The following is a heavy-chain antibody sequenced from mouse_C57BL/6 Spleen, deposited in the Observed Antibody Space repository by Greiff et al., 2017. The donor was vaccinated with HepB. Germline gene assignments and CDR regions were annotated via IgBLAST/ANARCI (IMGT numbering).Heavy chain of an antibody. CDR1: GYTFTDYE. CDR3: TGYYWFAD. Sequence: VQLQQSGAELVRPGASVTLSCKASGYTFTDYEMHWVKQTPVHGLEWIGAIDPETGGTAYNQKFKGKAILTADKSSSTAYMELRSLTSEDSAVYYCTGYYWFADWGQGTLVTVSA. CDR2: IDPETGGT. J-gene: IGHJ3*01. D-gene: IGHD2-3*01. V-gene: IGHV1-15*01.